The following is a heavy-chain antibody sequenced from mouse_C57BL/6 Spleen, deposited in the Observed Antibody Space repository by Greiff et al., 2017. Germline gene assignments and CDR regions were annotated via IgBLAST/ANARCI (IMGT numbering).Heavy chain of an antibody. CDR1: GFTFSSYG. CDR2: ISSGGSYT. CDR3: AREFAY. V-gene: IGHV5-6*01. Sequence: EVKVVESGGDLVKPGGSLKLSCAASGFTFSSYGMSWVRQTPDKRLEWVATISSGGSYTYSPDSVKGRFTISRDNAKNTLYLQMSSLKSEDTAMXYCAREFAYWGQGTLVTVSA. J-gene: IGHJ3*01.